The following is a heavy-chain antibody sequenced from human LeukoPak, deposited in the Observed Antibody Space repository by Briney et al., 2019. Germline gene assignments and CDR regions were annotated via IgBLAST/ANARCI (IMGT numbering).Heavy chain of an antibody. CDR1: GGSLSNYY. D-gene: IGHD3-10*01. CDR3: ASRLWFGAPFGY. CDR2: MYYRGRS. Sequence: PSETLSLTCTVSGGSLSNYYWSWIRQPPGKGLEWIGYMYYRGRSNYNPSLKSRVTILVDTSKNQFSLRLTSVTAADTAVYFCASRLWFGAPFGYWGQGTLVTVSS. J-gene: IGHJ4*02. V-gene: IGHV4-59*01.